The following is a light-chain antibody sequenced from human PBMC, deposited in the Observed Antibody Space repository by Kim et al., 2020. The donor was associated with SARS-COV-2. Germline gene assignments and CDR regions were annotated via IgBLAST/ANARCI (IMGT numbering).Light chain of an antibody. CDR3: QQYDGPYT. CDR2: DAS. J-gene: IGKJ2*01. Sequence: DIQMTQSPSTLSASVGDRVTITCRASQSISSWLAWYQQKPGKAPKLLIYDASSLESGVPSRFSGSGSGTEFTLTISSLQPDDFATYFCQQYDGPYTFGQGTKLEI. V-gene: IGKV1-5*01. CDR1: QSISSW.